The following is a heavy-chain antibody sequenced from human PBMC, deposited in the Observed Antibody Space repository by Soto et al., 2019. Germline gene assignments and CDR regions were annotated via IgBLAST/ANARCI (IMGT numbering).Heavy chain of an antibody. V-gene: IGHV1-18*01. J-gene: IGHJ6*03. Sequence: ASVKVSCKASGYTFTSYGISWVRQAPGQGLEWMGWISAYNGNTNYAQKLQGRVTMTTDTSISTAYMELSSLRSEDTAVYYCARGAPSYEYIWGSYSYYYYYYMDVWGKGTTVNVSS. D-gene: IGHD3-16*01. CDR1: GYTFTSYG. CDR3: ARGAPSYEYIWGSYSYYYYYYMDV. CDR2: ISAYNGNT.